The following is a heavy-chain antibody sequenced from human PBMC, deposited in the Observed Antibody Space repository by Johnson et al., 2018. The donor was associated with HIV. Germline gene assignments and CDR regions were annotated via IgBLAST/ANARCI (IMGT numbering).Heavy chain of an antibody. V-gene: IGHV3-30*02. D-gene: IGHD3-10*01. CDR3: ASFWATGAFDI. CDR1: GFIFSSYG. CDR2: ISYYGSNK. J-gene: IGHJ3*02. Sequence: QVQLVESGGGVVQPGGSLRLSCAASGFIFSSYGMHRVRQAPGKGLELVAFISYYGSNKYYADSVKGRFSISRDNSKNTLYLQMKSLRAEDTAVYYCASFWATGAFDIGGQGTMGIVSS.